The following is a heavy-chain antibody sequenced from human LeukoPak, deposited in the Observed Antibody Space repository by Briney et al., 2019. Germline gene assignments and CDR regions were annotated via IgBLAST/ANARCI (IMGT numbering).Heavy chain of an antibody. CDR1: GFTFSSYW. Sequence: GGSLRLSSAASGFTFSSYWMHWVRQAPGKGLVWVSRINSDGSSTSYADSVKGRFTISRDNAKNSLYLQMNSLRAEDTAVYYCARVDCTGGSCYSDYWGQGTLVTVSS. CDR2: INSDGSST. D-gene: IGHD2-15*01. J-gene: IGHJ4*02. CDR3: ARVDCTGGSCYSDY. V-gene: IGHV3-74*01.